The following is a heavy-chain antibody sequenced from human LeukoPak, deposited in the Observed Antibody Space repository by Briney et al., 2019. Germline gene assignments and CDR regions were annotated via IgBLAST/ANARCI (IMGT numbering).Heavy chain of an antibody. J-gene: IGHJ4*02. V-gene: IGHV3-9*01. D-gene: IGHD1-26*01. Sequence: SLRLSCAASGFTFDDYAMHWVRQAPGKGLEWVSGISWNSGSIGYADSVKGRFTISRDNAKNPLYLQMNSLRAEDTALYYCAKGQFGSYSFDYWGQGTLVTVSS. CDR1: GFTFDDYA. CDR3: AKGQFGSYSFDY. CDR2: ISWNSGSI.